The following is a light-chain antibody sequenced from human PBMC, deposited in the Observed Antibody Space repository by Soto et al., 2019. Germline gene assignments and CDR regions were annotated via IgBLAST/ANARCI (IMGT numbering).Light chain of an antibody. CDR1: QSISVH. V-gene: IGKV1-39*01. CDR3: QQSYITPYT. J-gene: IGKJ2*01. CDR2: AAS. Sequence: DIQMTQSPSSLSASVGDTVTITCRASQSISVHLNWYQQKGGKVPKLLIYAASNLYSGVPSRFSSSGYETDFALTISSLQPEDFATYYCQQSYITPYTFGQRTRLEIK.